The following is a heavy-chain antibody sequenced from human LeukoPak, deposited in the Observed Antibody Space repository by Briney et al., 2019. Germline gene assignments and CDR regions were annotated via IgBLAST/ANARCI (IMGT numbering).Heavy chain of an antibody. Sequence: GGSLRLSCAASGFTFSSYSMNWVRQAPGKGLEWVSSISSGSSYIYYADSVKGRFTISRDNAKNSLYLQMNSLRAEDTAVYYCARGDGGYRPSWFDPWGQGTLVTVSS. CDR3: ARGDGGYRPSWFDP. V-gene: IGHV3-21*01. CDR1: GFTFSSYS. D-gene: IGHD5-24*01. J-gene: IGHJ5*02. CDR2: ISSGSSYI.